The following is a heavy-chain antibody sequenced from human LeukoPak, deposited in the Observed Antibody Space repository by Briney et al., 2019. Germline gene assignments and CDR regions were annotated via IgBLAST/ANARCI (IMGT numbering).Heavy chain of an antibody. CDR2: ISSSRRYI. CDR1: GFTLSSYS. Sequence: GGSLRHSRAASGFTLSSYSTNWVRQALGKGVEWVSSISSSRRYIYYADSVKGRFTISRDNAKKPLYLQMNSRRAKETAVYYCARAQGLIVGTGDAFVIWGEGTMVTVSS. V-gene: IGHV3-21*01. D-gene: IGHD3-22*01. J-gene: IGHJ3*02. CDR3: ARAQGLIVGTGDAFVI.